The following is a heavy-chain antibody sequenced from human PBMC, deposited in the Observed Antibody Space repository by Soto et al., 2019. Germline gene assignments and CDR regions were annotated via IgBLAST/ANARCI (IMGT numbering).Heavy chain of an antibody. Sequence: SETLSLTCAVYGGSFSGYYWSWIRQPPGKGLEWIGEINHSGSTNYNPSLKSRVTISVDTSKNQFSLKLSSVTAADTAVYYCARGRGYCSSTSCLPYYYYMDVWGKGTTVTVSS. CDR1: GGSFSGYY. CDR3: ARGRGYCSSTSCLPYYYYMDV. J-gene: IGHJ6*03. CDR2: INHSGST. V-gene: IGHV4-34*01. D-gene: IGHD2-2*01.